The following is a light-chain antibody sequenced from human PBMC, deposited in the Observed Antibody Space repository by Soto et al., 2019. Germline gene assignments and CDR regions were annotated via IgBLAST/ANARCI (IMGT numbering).Light chain of an antibody. Sequence: DIQMTQSPSSVSASVGDRVTITCRASQGISSWLAWYQQKPGKAPKLLIYAASSLQSGVPSRFPGRLSGTDFTLSISSPQPEDFATYECQPANSFPHNFGQGTKLEIK. CDR3: QPANSFPHN. J-gene: IGKJ2*01. V-gene: IGKV1-12*01. CDR2: AAS. CDR1: QGISSW.